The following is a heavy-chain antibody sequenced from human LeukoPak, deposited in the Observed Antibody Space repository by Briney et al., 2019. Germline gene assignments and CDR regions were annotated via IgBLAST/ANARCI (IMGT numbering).Heavy chain of an antibody. CDR3: AREGVAAAGNWFDP. J-gene: IGHJ5*02. CDR2: IYTSGST. CDR1: GGSISSYY. V-gene: IGHV4-4*07. D-gene: IGHD6-13*01. Sequence: SETLSLTCTVSGGSISSYYWSWIRQPAGKGLEWIGRIYTSGSTNYNPSLKSRVTMSVDTSKNQFSLKLSSVTAADTAVYYCAREGVAAAGNWFDPWGQGTLVTVSS.